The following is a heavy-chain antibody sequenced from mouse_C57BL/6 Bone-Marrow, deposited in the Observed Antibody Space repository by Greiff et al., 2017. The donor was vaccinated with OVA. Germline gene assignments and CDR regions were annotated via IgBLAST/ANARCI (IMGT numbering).Heavy chain of an antibody. Sequence: EVQLQQSGPGLVKPSQSLSLTCSVTGYSITSGYYWNWIRQFPGNKLEWMGYISYDGSNNYNPSLKNRISITRDTSKNQFFLKLNSVTTEDTATYYCGTLTGDYWGQGTTLTVSS. CDR1: GYSITSGYY. J-gene: IGHJ2*01. D-gene: IGHD4-1*01. V-gene: IGHV3-6*01. CDR2: ISYDGSN. CDR3: GTLTGDY.